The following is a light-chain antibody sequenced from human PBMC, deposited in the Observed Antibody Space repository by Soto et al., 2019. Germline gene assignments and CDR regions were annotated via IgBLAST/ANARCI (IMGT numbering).Light chain of an antibody. J-gene: IGLJ3*02. CDR3: ISYTSSNTWV. CDR2: EVS. Sequence: QSVLTQPASVSGSPGQSITISCTGTTSDVGGYSFVSWYQLHPGKAPKLMIYEVSNRPSGISNRFSGSKSGNTASLAISGLQAEDEADYYCISYTSSNTWVFGGGTKLTVL. CDR1: TSDVGGYSF. V-gene: IGLV2-14*01.